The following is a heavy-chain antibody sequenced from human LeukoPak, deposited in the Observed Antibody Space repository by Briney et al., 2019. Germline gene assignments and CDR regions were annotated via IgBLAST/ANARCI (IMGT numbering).Heavy chain of an antibody. CDR1: GFIFSTYW. CDR2: IKHDASEI. Sequence: GGFLRLSCAASGFIFSTYWMTWVRQAPGKGLEWVASIKHDASEIYYVDSVKGRFTISRDNAKNSLYLQMNSLRVEDTATYHCARDKMAGAVTGSLFDYWGQGSLVTVSS. CDR3: ARDKMAGAVTGSLFDY. J-gene: IGHJ4*02. V-gene: IGHV3-7*03. D-gene: IGHD6-19*01.